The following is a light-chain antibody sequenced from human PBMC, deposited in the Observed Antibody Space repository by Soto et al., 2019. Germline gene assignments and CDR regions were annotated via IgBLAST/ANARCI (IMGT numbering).Light chain of an antibody. J-gene: IGLJ1*01. CDR3: AAWYDSLPFYA. CDR1: TSNIAKNH. CDR2: DND. Sequence: QSVLTQPPSVSAAPGQKVSISCSGSTSNIAKNHVSWYQRLPGTAPKLLFYDNDKRPSGIPDRFSASKSATSSTLDITGLQTGDEADSLRAAWYDSLPFYAFG. V-gene: IGLV1-51*01.